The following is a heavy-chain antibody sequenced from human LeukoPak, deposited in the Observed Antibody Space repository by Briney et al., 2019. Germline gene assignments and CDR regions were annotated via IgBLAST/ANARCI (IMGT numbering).Heavy chain of an antibody. CDR2: IKQDGSEK. V-gene: IGHV3-7*01. J-gene: IGHJ6*03. Sequence: GGSLRLSCAASGFTFSSHWMSWVRQAPGKGLEWVANIKQDGSEKYYVDSVKGRFTISRDNAKNSLYLQMNSLRAEDTAVYYCARCRVYYYYMDVWGKGTTVTVSS. CDR3: ARCRVYYYYMDV. CDR1: GFTFSSHW. D-gene: IGHD5-24*01.